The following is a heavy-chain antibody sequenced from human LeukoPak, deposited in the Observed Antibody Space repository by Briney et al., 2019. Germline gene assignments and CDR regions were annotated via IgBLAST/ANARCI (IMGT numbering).Heavy chain of an antibody. CDR3: ASFGISWRSSY. CDR1: GFTFSSYW. Sequence: GGSLRLSCAGSGFTFSSYWMSWVRQAPGKGLVWVSRISDDGSYTSNVDSVKGRFTISRDNVNNMLYLHMNSLRAEDTAVYYCASFGISWRSSYWGQGTLVTVSS. J-gene: IGHJ4*02. D-gene: IGHD2-21*01. V-gene: IGHV3-74*01. CDR2: ISDDGSYT.